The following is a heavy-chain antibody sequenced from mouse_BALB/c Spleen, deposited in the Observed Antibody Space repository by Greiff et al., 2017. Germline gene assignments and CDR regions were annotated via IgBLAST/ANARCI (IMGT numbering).Heavy chain of an antibody. CDR3: ARIPHYYGSSYWYFDV. V-gene: IGHV5-17*02. J-gene: IGHJ1*01. CDR1: GFTFSSFG. Sequence: DVKLVESGGGLVQPGGSRKLSCAASGFTFSSFGMHWVRQAPEKGLEWVAYISSGSSTIYYADTVKGRFTISRDNPKNTLFLQMTSLRSEDTAMYYCARIPHYYGSSYWYFDVWGAGTTVTVSS. CDR2: ISSGSSTI. D-gene: IGHD1-1*01.